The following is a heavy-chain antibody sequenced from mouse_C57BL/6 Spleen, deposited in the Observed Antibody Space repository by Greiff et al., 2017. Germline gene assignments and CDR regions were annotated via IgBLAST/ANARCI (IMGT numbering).Heavy chain of an antibody. J-gene: IGHJ3*01. CDR1: GYTFTSYW. CDR2: IDPSDSYT. CDR3: ANSYGSSCHAY. V-gene: IGHV1-50*01. Sequence: QVQLQQSGAELVKPGASVKLSCKASGYTFTSYWMQWVKQRPGQGLEWIGEIDPSDSYTNYNQKFKGKATLTVDTSSSTAYMQLSSLTSEDSAVYYCANSYGSSCHAYWGQGTLVTVSA. D-gene: IGHD1-1*01.